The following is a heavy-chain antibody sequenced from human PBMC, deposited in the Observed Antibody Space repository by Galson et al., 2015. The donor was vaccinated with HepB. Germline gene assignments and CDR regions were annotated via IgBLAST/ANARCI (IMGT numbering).Heavy chain of an antibody. CDR1: GFTVSSNY. CDR2: IYSGGST. V-gene: IGHV3-66*01. J-gene: IGHJ6*02. Sequence: SLRLSCAASGFTVSSNYMSWVRQAPGKGLEWVSVIYSGGSTYYADSVKGRFTISRDNSKNTLYLQMNSLRAEDTAVYYCANPHRNDYGDYSLYYGMDVWGRGTTVTVSS. CDR3: ANPHRNDYGDYSLYYGMDV. D-gene: IGHD4-17*01.